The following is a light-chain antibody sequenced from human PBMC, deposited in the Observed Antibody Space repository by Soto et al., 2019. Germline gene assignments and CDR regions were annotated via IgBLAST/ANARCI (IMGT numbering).Light chain of an antibody. CDR1: QSLLHSNGYNY. CDR3: MQALQTRT. Sequence: IVMTQSPLSLPVTPGEPASISCRSSQSLLHSNGYNYLDWYLQKPGQSPQLLIYLGSYRASGVPDRSSGSGSGTDFTLKISRVEAEDVGVYYCMQALQTRTFGQGTKVDIK. J-gene: IGKJ1*01. CDR2: LGS. V-gene: IGKV2-28*01.